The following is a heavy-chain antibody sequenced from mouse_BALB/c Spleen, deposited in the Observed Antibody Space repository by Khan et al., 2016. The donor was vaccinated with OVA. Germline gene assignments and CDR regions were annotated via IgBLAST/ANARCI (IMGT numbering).Heavy chain of an antibody. CDR2: INPKNGGT. J-gene: IGHJ4*01. Sequence: VQLQQSGPELVKPGASVKISCKPSGYTFPEYTVHWVKQSLGKSLDWIGVINPKNGGTAYTQKFKGKATLSVDKSSRTAYMQIRSLTSADSDVYYWARNAGRYWGQGTSVTAAS. V-gene: IGHV1-18*01. CDR1: GYTFPEYT. CDR3: ARNAGRY.